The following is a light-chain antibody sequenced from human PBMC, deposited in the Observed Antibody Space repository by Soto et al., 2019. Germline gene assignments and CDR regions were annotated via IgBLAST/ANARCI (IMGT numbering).Light chain of an antibody. V-gene: IGKV3-11*01. J-gene: IGKJ5*01. CDR3: QQRSKWPQR. Sequence: DIVWTQSPAPLSLSPGERADLSCRASQFIDSYLAWYRQIPGQAPRLLIYDASNRATGIPDRFSGGGSGTDFTLTISSLDPEDFAVYYSQQRSKWPQRFGQGTRLEIK. CDR2: DAS. CDR1: QFIDSY.